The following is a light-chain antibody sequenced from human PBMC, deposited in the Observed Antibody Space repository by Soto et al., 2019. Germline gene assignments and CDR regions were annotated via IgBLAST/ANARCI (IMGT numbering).Light chain of an antibody. V-gene: IGKV1-9*01. J-gene: IGKJ4*01. CDR2: AAF. Sequence: DIQLTQSPSFLSASVGDRVTITCRASQGVNSGLAWYQQKPGKAPKLLIYAAFTLQSGVPSRFSGSGSGADFSLTISSLQPEDSATYSCQQLKSYPVTFGGGTKVDIK. CDR3: QQLKSYPVT. CDR1: QGVNSG.